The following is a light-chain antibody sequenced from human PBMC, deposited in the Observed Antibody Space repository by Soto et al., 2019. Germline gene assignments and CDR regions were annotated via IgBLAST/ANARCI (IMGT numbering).Light chain of an antibody. V-gene: IGKV1-39*01. Sequence: DIQMTQSPSSLSASVGDRVTITCRASQSISSYLNWYQQKPGKAPKLLIYAASSLQSWVPSRFSGSGSGTDFTLTIAGLQPEDSASYFCQQIISAPLTLGGGTKVEIK. J-gene: IGKJ4*01. CDR2: AAS. CDR1: QSISSY. CDR3: QQIISAPLT.